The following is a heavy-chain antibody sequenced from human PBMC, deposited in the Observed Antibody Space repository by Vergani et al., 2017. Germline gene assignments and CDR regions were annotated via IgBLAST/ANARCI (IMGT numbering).Heavy chain of an antibody. CDR3: AKSTTVKRFYYYYYMDV. V-gene: IGHV3-30*18. J-gene: IGHJ6*03. CDR1: GFTFSSYG. D-gene: IGHD4-11*01. Sequence: QVQLVESGGGVVQPGRSLRLSCAASGFTFSSYGMHWVRQAPGKGLEWVAVISDDGSNKYYADSVKGRFTISRDNSKNTLYLQMNSLRAEDTAVYYCAKSTTVKRFYYYYYMDVWGKGTTVTVSS. CDR2: ISDDGSNK.